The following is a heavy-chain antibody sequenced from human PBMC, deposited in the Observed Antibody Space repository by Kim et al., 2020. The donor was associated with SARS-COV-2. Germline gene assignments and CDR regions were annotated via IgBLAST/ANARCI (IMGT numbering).Heavy chain of an antibody. D-gene: IGHD1-7*01. CDR2: INHSGST. V-gene: IGHV4-34*01. J-gene: IGHJ5*02. Sequence: SETLSLTCAVYGGSFSGYYWSWIRQPPGKGLEWIGEINHSGSTNYNPSLKSRVTISVDTSKNQFSLKLSSVTAADTAVYYCARGGHNWNYDWFDPWGQGTLVTVSS. CDR3: ARGGHNWNYDWFDP. CDR1: GGSFSGYY.